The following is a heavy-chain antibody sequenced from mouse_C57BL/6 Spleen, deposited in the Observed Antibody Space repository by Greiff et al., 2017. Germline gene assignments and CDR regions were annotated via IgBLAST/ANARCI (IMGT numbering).Heavy chain of an antibody. CDR1: GYSFTSYG. Sequence: DVQLVESGAELVRPGSSVKMSCTTSGYSFTSYGINWVKQRPGQGLEWIGYIYIGNGYTEYNEMFKGKATLNSDTYSSTAYSERGSLTSEDSAIDFFAREGTTARDFDYWGQSTTLTVSS. J-gene: IGHJ2*01. CDR3: AREGTTARDFDY. CDR2: IYIGNGYT. V-gene: IGHV1-58*01. D-gene: IGHD1-2*01.